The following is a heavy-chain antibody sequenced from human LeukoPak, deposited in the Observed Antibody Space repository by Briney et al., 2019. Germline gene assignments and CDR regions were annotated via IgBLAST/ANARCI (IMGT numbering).Heavy chain of an antibody. D-gene: IGHD5-24*01. V-gene: IGHV3-11*01. Sequence: GGSLRLSCAASGFTFTSYWMTWVRQAPGKGLEWVSDIRSSGSTIYYADSEKGRFTISRDNAKNSLYLQMDSLRAEDTAVYYCARGKDGYKRGYPLGFDYWGQGTLVTVSS. J-gene: IGHJ4*02. CDR3: ARGKDGYKRGYPLGFDY. CDR2: IRSSGSTI. CDR1: GFTFTSYW.